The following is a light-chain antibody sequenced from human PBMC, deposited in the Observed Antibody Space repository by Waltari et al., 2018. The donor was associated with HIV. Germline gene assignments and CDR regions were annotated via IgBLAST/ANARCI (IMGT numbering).Light chain of an antibody. CDR2: NVS. V-gene: IGLV2-14*01. CDR3: SSYTSSSTLFV. J-gene: IGLJ1*01. CDR1: SRDLGGYTL. Sequence: QSALTQPASVSGSPGQSTTISCTGASRDLGGYTLVPWYQQHPDKAPKLMIYNVSNRPSGVSNRFSGSKSGNTASLTISGLQAEDEADYYCSSYTSSSTLFVFGTGTKVTVL.